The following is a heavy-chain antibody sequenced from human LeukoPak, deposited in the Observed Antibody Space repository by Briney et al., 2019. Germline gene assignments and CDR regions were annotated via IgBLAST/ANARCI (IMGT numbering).Heavy chain of an antibody. CDR3: ARDPYVSGSYGWLDP. J-gene: IGHJ5*02. CDR1: GYTFTGYY. D-gene: IGHD3-10*01. CDR2: INPNSGDT. V-gene: IGHV1-2*06. Sequence: ASVKVSCKASGYTFTGYYIHWVRQAPGQGLEWVGRINPNSGDTNYAQTFQGRVTITRDTTISTAYMELSNLSSEDTALYYCARDPYVSGSYGWLDPWGQGTLVTVSS.